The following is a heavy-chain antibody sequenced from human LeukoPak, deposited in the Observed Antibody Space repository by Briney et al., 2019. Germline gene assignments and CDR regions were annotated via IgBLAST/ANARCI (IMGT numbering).Heavy chain of an antibody. V-gene: IGHV4-61*02. CDR3: ARTTEGGYTYGYFYYYYMDV. J-gene: IGHJ6*03. CDR2: ISSSGST. Sequence: SETLSLTGTVSGDSISSGDYYWSWIRQPAGKGLEWIGRISSSGSTNYNPSLKSRVTISVDTSKNQFSLKLSSVTAADTAVYYCARTTEGGYTYGYFYYYYMDVWGKGTTVTISS. CDR1: GDSISSGDYY. D-gene: IGHD5-18*01.